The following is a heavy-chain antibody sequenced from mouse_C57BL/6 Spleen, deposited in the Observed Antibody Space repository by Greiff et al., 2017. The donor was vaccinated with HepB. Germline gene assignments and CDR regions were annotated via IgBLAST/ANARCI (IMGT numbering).Heavy chain of an antibody. D-gene: IGHD3-2*02. CDR2: IWSDGST. V-gene: IGHV2-6-1*01. CDR3: ARQLRPYYYAMDY. J-gene: IGHJ4*01. Sequence: VKLMESGPGLVAPSQSLSITCTVSGFSLTSYGVHWVRQPPGKGLEWLVVIWSDGSTTYNSALKSRLSISKDNSKSQVFLKMNSLQTDDTAMYYCARQLRPYYYAMDYWGQGTSVTVSS. CDR1: GFSLTSYG.